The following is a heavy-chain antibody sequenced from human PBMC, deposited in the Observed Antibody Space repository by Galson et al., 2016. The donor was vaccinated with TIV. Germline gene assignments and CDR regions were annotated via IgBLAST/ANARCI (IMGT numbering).Heavy chain of an antibody. CDR2: INPLLGTV. D-gene: IGHD5-18*01. CDR1: GDTFSMMV. CDR3: ATDRNTARDTYHAYYGMDV. Sequence: SVKVSCKASGDTFSMMVFNWVRQAPGQGLDWMGGINPLLGTVNNAQKFQGRVTFTADESRSTAYMELSSLKSEDTAIYYCATDRNTARDTYHAYYGMDVWGQGTTVTVSS. V-gene: IGHV1-69*13. J-gene: IGHJ6*02.